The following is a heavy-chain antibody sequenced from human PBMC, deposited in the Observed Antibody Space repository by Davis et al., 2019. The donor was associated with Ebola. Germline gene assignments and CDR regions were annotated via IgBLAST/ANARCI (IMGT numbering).Heavy chain of an antibody. CDR2: ISSNGGST. CDR1: GFTFSSYA. D-gene: IGHD3-3*01. Sequence: GGSLRLSCAASGFTFSSYAMHWVRQAAGKGLEYVSRISSNGGSTYYANSVKGRFTISRDNSKNTLYLQMGSLRAEDMAVYYCARGADYDFWSGYPWGYYYGMDVWGQGTTVTVSS. J-gene: IGHJ6*02. V-gene: IGHV3-64*01. CDR3: ARGADYDFWSGYPWGYYYGMDV.